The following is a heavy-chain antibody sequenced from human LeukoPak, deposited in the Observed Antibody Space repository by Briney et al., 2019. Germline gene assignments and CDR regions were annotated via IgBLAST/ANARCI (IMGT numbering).Heavy chain of an antibody. V-gene: IGHV4-39*01. Sequence: SETLSLTCTVSGGSINSNSNYWVWVRQPPGKGPDSIGSISYSGNTYYRSSLKSRVTISVDTSKNQFSLKLTSMTAEDTAVYYCARHSFEVATLTPFDSWGQGTLVTVSS. J-gene: IGHJ4*02. D-gene: IGHD5-12*01. CDR1: GGSINSNSNY. CDR2: ISYSGNT. CDR3: ARHSFEVATLTPFDS.